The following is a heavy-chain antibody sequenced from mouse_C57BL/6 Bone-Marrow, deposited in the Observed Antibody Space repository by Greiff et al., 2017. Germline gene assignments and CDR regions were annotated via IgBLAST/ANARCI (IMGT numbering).Heavy chain of an antibody. Sequence: EASGIAFSRYWMSWVRRAPGKGLEWIGEINPDSSTINYAPSLKDKFIISRDNAKNTLYLQMSKVRSEDTALYYCARRYYGSRWYFDVWGTGTTVTVSS. CDR2: INPDSSTI. CDR1: GIAFSRYW. D-gene: IGHD1-1*01. CDR3: ARRYYGSRWYFDV. V-gene: IGHV4-1*01. J-gene: IGHJ1*03.